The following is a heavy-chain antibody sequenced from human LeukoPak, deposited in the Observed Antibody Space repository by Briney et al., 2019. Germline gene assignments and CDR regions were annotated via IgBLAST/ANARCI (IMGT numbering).Heavy chain of an antibody. V-gene: IGHV4-30-2*01. J-gene: IGHJ6*02. CDR2: IYHSGST. D-gene: IGHD3-10*01. CDR1: GGSISSGGYS. Sequence: SQTLSLTCAVSGGSISSGGYSWSWIRQPPGKGLEWIGYIYHSGSTYYNPSLKSRVTISVDRSKNQFSLKLSSVTAADTAVYYCARATYGGGIDVWGQGTTVTVSS. CDR3: ARATYGGGIDV.